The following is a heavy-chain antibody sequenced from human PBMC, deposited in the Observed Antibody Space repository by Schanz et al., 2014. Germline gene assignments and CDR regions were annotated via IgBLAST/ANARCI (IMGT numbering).Heavy chain of an antibody. CDR3: ARDRVSFVRGPLGVD. CDR2: ISGYNGDT. D-gene: IGHD3-10*01. CDR1: GYSFTDYA. Sequence: QVQLVQSGVEVKRPGASVRVSCKASGYSFTDYAIHWVRQAPGQGLEWMGWISGYNGDTNYAPKFQGRVTMTTDTSTGISSVELRNLKSDDTAVYYCARDRVSFVRGPLGVDWGQGTQVIVSS. V-gene: IGHV1-18*01. J-gene: IGHJ4*02.